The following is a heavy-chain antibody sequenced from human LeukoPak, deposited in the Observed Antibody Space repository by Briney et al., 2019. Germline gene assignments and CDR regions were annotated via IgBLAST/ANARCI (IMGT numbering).Heavy chain of an antibody. J-gene: IGHJ4*02. D-gene: IGHD3-22*01. CDR2: TYYRSKWYN. CDR1: GDSVSSNSAA. V-gene: IGHV6-1*01. CDR3: ARSPEAYDSCGCDY. Sequence: SQTLSLTCAISGDSVSSNSAAWNWIRQSPSRGLEWLGRTYYRSKWYNDYAVSVKSRITINPDTSKNQFSLRLKSVTPEDTAVYYCARSPEAYDSCGCDYWGQGALVTVSS.